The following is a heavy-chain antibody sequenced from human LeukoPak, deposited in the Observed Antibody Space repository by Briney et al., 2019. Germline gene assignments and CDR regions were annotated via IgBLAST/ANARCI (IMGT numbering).Heavy chain of an antibody. J-gene: IGHJ3*02. V-gene: IGHV3-21*01. CDR1: GFTFGSYS. CDR2: ISSSSSYI. Sequence: GGSLRLSCAASGFTFGSYSMNWVRQAPGKGLEWVSSISSSSSYIYYADSVKGRFTISRDNAKNSLYLQMNSLRAEDTAVYYCARRQGDAFDIWGQGTMVTVSS. CDR3: ARRQGDAFDI.